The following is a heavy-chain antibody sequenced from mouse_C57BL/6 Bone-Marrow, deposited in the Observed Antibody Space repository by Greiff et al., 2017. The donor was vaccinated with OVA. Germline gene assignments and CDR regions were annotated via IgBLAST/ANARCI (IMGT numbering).Heavy chain of an antibody. CDR1: GFSFNTYA. V-gene: IGHV10-1*01. D-gene: IGHD2-2*01. CDR2: IRSKSNNYAT. Sequence: DVKLVESGGGLVQPKGSLKLSCAASGFSFNTYAMNWVRQAPGKGLEWVARIRSKSNNYATYYADSVKDRFTISRDDSESMLYLQMNNLKTEDTAMYYCVRPFLMVTTDYYAMDYWGQGTSVTVPS. CDR3: VRPFLMVTTDYYAMDY. J-gene: IGHJ4*01.